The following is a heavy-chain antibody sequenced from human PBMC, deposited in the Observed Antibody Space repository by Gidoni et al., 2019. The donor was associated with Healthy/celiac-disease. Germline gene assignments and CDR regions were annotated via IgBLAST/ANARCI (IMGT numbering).Heavy chain of an antibody. Sequence: QVQPVQSGAEVKKPGSSVKVSCNASGGTFSSYTISRVRQAPGRWLEWMGRIIPILGIANYAQKFQGRVTITADKSTSTAYMELSSLRSEDTAVYYCAREMNWYFDLWGRGTLVTVSS. V-gene: IGHV1-69*08. CDR3: AREMNWYFDL. CDR2: IIPILGIA. CDR1: GGTFSSYT. J-gene: IGHJ2*01.